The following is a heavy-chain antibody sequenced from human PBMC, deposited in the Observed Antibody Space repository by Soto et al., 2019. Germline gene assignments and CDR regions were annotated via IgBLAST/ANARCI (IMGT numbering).Heavy chain of an antibody. J-gene: IGHJ6*02. CDR2: IYYSGST. V-gene: IGHV4-30-4*01. CDR3: ARERVMVRGVSYYYYGMDV. D-gene: IGHD3-10*01. Sequence: QVQLQESGPGLVKPSQTLSLTCTVSGGSISSGDYYWSWIRQPPGKGLEWIGYIYYSGSTYYNPSLESRVTISVDTSKNQFSLKLSSVTAADTAVYYCARERVMVRGVSYYYYGMDVWGQGTTVTVSS. CDR1: GGSISSGDYY.